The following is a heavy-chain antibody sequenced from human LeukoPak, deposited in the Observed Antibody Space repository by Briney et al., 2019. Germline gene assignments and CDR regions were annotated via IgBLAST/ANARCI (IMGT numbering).Heavy chain of an antibody. CDR2: ISYKNGHT. CDR1: GYTYPNYG. D-gene: IGHD4-23*01. J-gene: IGHJ4*02. Sequence: ASVKVSCKTSGYTYPNYGIAWVRQAPGQGLEWMGWISYKNGHTNYAQKFQGRVSMTTDTSTSTVYMDLTSLRSDDTAVYFCARTDLSRWSLQTYFDSWGQGTLVIVSS. V-gene: IGHV1-18*01. CDR3: ARTDLSRWSLQTYFDS.